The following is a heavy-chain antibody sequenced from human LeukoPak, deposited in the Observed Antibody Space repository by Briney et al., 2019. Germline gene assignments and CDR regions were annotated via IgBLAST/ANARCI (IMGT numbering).Heavy chain of an antibody. CDR3: ARDQQGNFDY. D-gene: IGHD7-27*01. Sequence: TSETLSLTCTVSGGSISTSSYYWGWIRQPPGKGLEWIGTIYYSGSTYYSPSFKSRVTISIDTSKNQFSLKLSSVTAADTAVYYCARDQQGNFDYWGQGTLVTVSS. CDR2: IYYSGST. J-gene: IGHJ4*02. V-gene: IGHV4-39*01. CDR1: GGSISTSSYY.